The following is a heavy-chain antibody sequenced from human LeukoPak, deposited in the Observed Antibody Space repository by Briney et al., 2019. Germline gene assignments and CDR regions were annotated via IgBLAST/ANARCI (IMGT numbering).Heavy chain of an antibody. CDR1: GFTFSSYA. Sequence: GGSLRLSCAASGFTFSSYAMSWVRQAPGKGREWVSAISGSGGSTYYADSVKGRFTISRDNSKNTLYLQMNSLRAEDTAVYYCATYYYGSGSYYNPFDYWGRGTLVTVSS. CDR2: ISGSGGST. CDR3: ATYYYGSGSYYNPFDY. V-gene: IGHV3-23*01. D-gene: IGHD3-10*01. J-gene: IGHJ4*02.